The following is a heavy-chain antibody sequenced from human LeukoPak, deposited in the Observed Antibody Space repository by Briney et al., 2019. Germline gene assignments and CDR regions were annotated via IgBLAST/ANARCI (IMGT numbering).Heavy chain of an antibody. D-gene: IGHD4-17*01. V-gene: IGHV3-43*01. J-gene: IGHJ4*02. Sequence: GGSLRLSCAASGLTFDDYTMRWVRHAPGKGLEWVSLISWDGGYTYYADSVKGRFTISRDNSKNCLYLQMNSLRTEDTALYYCAKERGDYGDYALSDWGQGTLVTVSS. CDR2: ISWDGGYT. CDR1: GLTFDDYT. CDR3: AKERGDYGDYALSD.